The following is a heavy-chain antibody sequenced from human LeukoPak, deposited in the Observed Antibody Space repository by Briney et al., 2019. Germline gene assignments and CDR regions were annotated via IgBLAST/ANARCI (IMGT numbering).Heavy chain of an antibody. Sequence: RPGGSLRLSFAASGFTFDDYGMSLIRQAPGKVLELVCGINWNGGSTGYADSVKGRFTISRDNAKNSLYLQMNSLRAEDTALYYCAREGPATTTFDYWGQGTLVTVSS. V-gene: IGHV3-20*03. J-gene: IGHJ4*02. CDR1: GFTFDDYG. CDR3: AREGPATTTFDY. D-gene: IGHD5-12*01. CDR2: INWNGGST.